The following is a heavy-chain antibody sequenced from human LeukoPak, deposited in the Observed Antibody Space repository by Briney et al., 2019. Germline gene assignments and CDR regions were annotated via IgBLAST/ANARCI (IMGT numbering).Heavy chain of an antibody. J-gene: IGHJ4*02. Sequence: GGSLRLSCAASEFTFSNSWMSWVRQAPGKGLEWVSAISGSGGSTYYADSVKGRFTISRDNSKNTLYLQMNSLRAEDTAVYYCAKDGVATIGPSRNWGQGTLVTVSS. D-gene: IGHD5-12*01. CDR2: ISGSGGST. CDR3: AKDGVATIGPSRN. V-gene: IGHV3-23*01. CDR1: EFTFSNSW.